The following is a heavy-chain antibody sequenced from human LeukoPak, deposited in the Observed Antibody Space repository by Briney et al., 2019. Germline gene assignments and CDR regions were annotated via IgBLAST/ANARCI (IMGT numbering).Heavy chain of an antibody. Sequence: ASVKVSCKASGYTFTSNYMHWVRQAPGQGPEWMGVISPSGGSTTYAQKFQGRVTLTRDMSTSTDYLELSSLRSEDTAVYYCARGFLVVAATLLDYWGQGTLVTVSS. CDR2: ISPSGGST. J-gene: IGHJ4*02. CDR3: ARGFLVVAATLLDY. V-gene: IGHV1-46*01. D-gene: IGHD2-15*01. CDR1: GYTFTSNY.